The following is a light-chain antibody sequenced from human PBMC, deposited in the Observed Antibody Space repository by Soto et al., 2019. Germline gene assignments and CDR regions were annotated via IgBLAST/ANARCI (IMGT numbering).Light chain of an antibody. J-gene: IGKJ1*01. V-gene: IGKV3-15*01. CDR3: QQYNNWPPWT. CDR2: GAS. Sequence: EIVMTQSPATLSVSPGERATLSCMASQSVSSNLAWYQQKPGQAPRLLIYGASTRATGIPASFSGSGSGTEFTLTISSLQSEDFAVYYCQQYNNWPPWTFGQGTKVEIK. CDR1: QSVSSN.